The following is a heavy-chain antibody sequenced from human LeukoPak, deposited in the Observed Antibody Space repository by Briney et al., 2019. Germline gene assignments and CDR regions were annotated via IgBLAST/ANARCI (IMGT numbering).Heavy chain of an antibody. CDR1: GGTFSSYA. D-gene: IGHD3-16*01. CDR3: ARGEGTLPWPHFDY. Sequence: SVKVSCKASGGTFSSYAISWVRQAPGQGLEWMGRIIPISGTANYAQKFQGRVTITTDESTSTAYMELSSLRSEDTAVYYCARGEGTLPWPHFDYWGQGTLVTVSS. V-gene: IGHV1-69*05. J-gene: IGHJ4*02. CDR2: IIPISGTA.